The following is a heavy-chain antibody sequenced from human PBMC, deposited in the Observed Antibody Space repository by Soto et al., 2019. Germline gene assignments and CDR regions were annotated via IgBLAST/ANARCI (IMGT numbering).Heavy chain of an antibody. CDR1: GFTFSSYW. D-gene: IGHD5-12*01. Sequence: RLSCAASGFTFSSYWMHWVRQAPGKGLVWVSRINSDGSSTSYADSVKGRFTISRDNAKNTLYLQMNSLRAEDTAVYYCARGGSSGYPFYYYGMDVWGQGTTVTVSS. CDR3: ARGGSSGYPFYYYGMDV. CDR2: INSDGSST. V-gene: IGHV3-74*01. J-gene: IGHJ6*02.